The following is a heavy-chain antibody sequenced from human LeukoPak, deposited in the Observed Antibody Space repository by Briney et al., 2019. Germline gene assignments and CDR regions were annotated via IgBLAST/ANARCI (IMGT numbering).Heavy chain of an antibody. D-gene: IGHD3-22*01. J-gene: IGHJ3*02. Sequence: GGSLRLSCAASGFTFSNAWMSWVRQAPGKGLEWVGRIKSKTDGGTTDYAAPVKGRFTISRDDSKNTLYLQMNSLKTEDTAVYYCTTGGYYDSSGYLFDIRGQGTMVTVSS. CDR2: IKSKTDGGTT. CDR1: GFTFSNAW. CDR3: TTGGYYDSSGYLFDI. V-gene: IGHV3-15*01.